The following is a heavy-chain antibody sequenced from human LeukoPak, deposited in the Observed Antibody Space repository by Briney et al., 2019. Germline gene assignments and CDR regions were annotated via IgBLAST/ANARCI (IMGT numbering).Heavy chain of an antibody. D-gene: IGHD5-24*01. Sequence: GGSLRLSCAASGFTFDDYPMHWVRQAPGKGLEWVSGISWNSDTMGYADSVKGRFTISRDNAKNSLYLQMNSLRAEDTAVYYCARAEMTTITFPDYWGQGTPVTVSS. V-gene: IGHV3-9*01. CDR3: ARAEMTTITFPDY. CDR2: ISWNSDTM. CDR1: GFTFDDYP. J-gene: IGHJ4*02.